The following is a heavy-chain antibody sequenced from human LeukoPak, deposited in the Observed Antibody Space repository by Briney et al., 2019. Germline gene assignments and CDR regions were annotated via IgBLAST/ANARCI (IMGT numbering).Heavy chain of an antibody. D-gene: IGHD3-3*01. CDR1: GFTFSDCY. CDR2: ISSSGSTI. CDR3: ARAGERITIFGVVIFDAFDI. Sequence: GGSLRLSCAASGFTFSDCYMSWIRQAPGKGLEWVSYISSSGSTIYYADSVKGRFTISRDNAKNSLYLQMNSLRAEDTAVYYCARAGERITIFGVVIFDAFDIWGQGTMVTVSS. J-gene: IGHJ3*02. V-gene: IGHV3-11*04.